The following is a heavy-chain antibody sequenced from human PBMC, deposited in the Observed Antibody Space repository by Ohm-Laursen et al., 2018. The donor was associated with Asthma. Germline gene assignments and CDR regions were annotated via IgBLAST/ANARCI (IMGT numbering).Heavy chain of an antibody. CDR1: GGSVSSGSYY. CDR2: IYHSVST. Sequence: SDTLSLTCTVSGGSVSSGSYYWSWIRQPPGKGLEWIGYIYHSVSTYYSPSLKSRVAISGDTSKNQFSLNLRSVTAADTAVYYCARKATIITRYFDSWGQGRLVTVSS. J-gene: IGHJ4*02. V-gene: IGHV4-30-4*02. D-gene: IGHD5-12*01. CDR3: ARKATIITRYFDS.